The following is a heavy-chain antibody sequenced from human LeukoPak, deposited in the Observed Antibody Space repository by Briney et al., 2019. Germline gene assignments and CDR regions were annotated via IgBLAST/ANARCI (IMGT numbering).Heavy chain of an antibody. CDR2: ISWNSGSI. CDR1: GFTFADYA. V-gene: IGHV3-9*01. D-gene: IGHD4-23*01. J-gene: IGHJ2*01. CDR3: AKENDYGGKGYFDL. Sequence: GGSLRLSCAASGFTFADYAMHWVRQAPGQGLEWVSGISWNSGSIGYADSVKGRFTISRDNAKNSLYLQMNSLRAEDTALYYCAKENDYGGKGYFDLWGRGTLVTVSS.